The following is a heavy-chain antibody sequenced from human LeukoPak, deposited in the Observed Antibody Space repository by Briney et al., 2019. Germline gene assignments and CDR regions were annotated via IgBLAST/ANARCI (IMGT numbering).Heavy chain of an antibody. V-gene: IGHV4-38-2*02. J-gene: IGHJ2*01. D-gene: IGHD6-19*01. CDR1: GYSISNGYY. Sequence: PSETLSLTCTVSGYSISNGYYWGWIRQPPGKGLEWIGSIYHSGSTYYNPSLKSRVTISVDTSKNQFSLKLSSVTAADTAVYYCARDRGKAVAGNWYFDLWGRGTLVTVST. CDR3: ARDRGKAVAGNWYFDL. CDR2: IYHSGST.